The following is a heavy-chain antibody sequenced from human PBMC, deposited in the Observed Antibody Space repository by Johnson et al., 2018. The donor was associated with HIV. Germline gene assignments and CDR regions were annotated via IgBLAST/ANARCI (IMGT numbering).Heavy chain of an antibody. Sequence: QVQLVESGGGVDQPGRSLRLSCAASGFTFSSYGMHWVRQAPGKGLEWVAFISSDGSNKYFAVSVTGRFSISRDNSKNTLYLQMNSLTPEDTAVYYCAKPQWVSSGAFDIWGQGTMVTVSS. V-gene: IGHV3-30*18. CDR2: ISSDGSNK. CDR1: GFTFSSYG. D-gene: IGHD3-3*01. CDR3: AKPQWVSSGAFDI. J-gene: IGHJ3*02.